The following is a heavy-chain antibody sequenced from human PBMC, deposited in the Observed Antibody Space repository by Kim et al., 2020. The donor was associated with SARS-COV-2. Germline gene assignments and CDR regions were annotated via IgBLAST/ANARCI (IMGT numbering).Heavy chain of an antibody. V-gene: IGHV5-10-1*01. D-gene: IGHD1-7*01. J-gene: IGHJ5*02. CDR3: ARRSGTTYGQLWFDP. Sequence: PSFQGHVTISADKSISTAYLQWSSLKASDTAIYYCARRSGTTYGQLWFDPWGQGTLVTVSS.